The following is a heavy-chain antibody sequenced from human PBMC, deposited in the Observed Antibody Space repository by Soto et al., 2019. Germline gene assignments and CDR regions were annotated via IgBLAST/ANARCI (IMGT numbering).Heavy chain of an antibody. CDR3: ARDLYDFWSGYSLYGMDV. D-gene: IGHD3-3*01. CDR1: GFTFSSYA. CDR2: ISYDGSNK. Sequence: QVQLVESGGGVVQPGRSLRLSCAASGFTFSSYAMHWVRQAPGKGLEWVAVISYDGSNKYYADSVKGRFTISRDNSKNTLYLQINSLRAEDTAVYYCARDLYDFWSGYSLYGMDVWGQGTTVTVSS. J-gene: IGHJ6*02. V-gene: IGHV3-30-3*01.